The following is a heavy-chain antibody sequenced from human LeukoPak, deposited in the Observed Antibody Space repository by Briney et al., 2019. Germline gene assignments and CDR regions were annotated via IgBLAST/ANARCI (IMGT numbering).Heavy chain of an antibody. D-gene: IGHD6-6*01. J-gene: IGHJ5*01. CDR2: IYYSGST. CDR3: ARPGLVYSSSCWFDS. V-gene: IGHV4-59*08. CDR1: GGSIRSYY. Sequence: SETLSLTCTVSGGSIRSYYWSWIRQPPGQGLEWIGYIYYSGSTNYNPSLKSRVTISVDTSKNQFSLKLSSVTAADTAVYYCARPGLVYSSSCWFDSWGQGTLVTVSS.